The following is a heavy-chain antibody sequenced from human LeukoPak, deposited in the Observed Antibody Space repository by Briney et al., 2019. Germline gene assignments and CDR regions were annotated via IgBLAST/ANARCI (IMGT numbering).Heavy chain of an antibody. D-gene: IGHD4-17*01. CDR1: GGSISSYY. J-gene: IGHJ4*02. Sequence: SETLSLTCTVSGGSISSYYWSWIRQPPGKGLEWIGYIYYSGSTNYNPSPKSRVTISGDTSKNQFSLKLSSVTAADTAVYYCASLTLDYAFDYWGQGTQVTVSS. V-gene: IGHV4-59*08. CDR3: ASLTLDYAFDY. CDR2: IYYSGST.